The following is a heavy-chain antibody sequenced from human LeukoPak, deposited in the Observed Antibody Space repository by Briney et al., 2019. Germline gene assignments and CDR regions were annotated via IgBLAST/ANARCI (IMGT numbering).Heavy chain of an antibody. Sequence: PSETLSLTCTVSGGSISTYYWSWIRQPPGKGLEWIWYISYSGSTNYNPALKSRVTISVDTSKNQFSLKLNSVTAADTAVYYCARYIWGSYPTFEDYWGQGSLVTVSS. CDR3: ARYIWGSYPTFEDY. D-gene: IGHD3-16*02. V-gene: IGHV4-59*01. J-gene: IGHJ4*02. CDR2: ISYSGST. CDR1: GGSISTYY.